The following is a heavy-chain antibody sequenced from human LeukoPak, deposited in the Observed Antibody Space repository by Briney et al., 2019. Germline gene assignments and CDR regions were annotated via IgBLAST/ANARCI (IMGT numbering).Heavy chain of an antibody. D-gene: IGHD3-10*01. CDR3: ARTDGSGSPSDY. J-gene: IGHJ4*02. CDR2: IYYSGST. CDR1: GGSISSYY. V-gene: IGHV4-59*01. Sequence: SETLSLTCTVSGGSISSYYWSWIRQPPGKGLEWIGYIYYSGSTNYNPSHKSRVTISVDTSKNQFSLKLSSVTAADTAVYYCARTDGSGSPSDYWGQGTLVTVSS.